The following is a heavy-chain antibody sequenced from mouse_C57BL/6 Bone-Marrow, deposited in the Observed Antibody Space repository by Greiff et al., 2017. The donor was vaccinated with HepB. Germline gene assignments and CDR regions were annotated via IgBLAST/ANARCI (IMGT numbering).Heavy chain of an antibody. V-gene: IGHV1-55*01. CDR3: SLIYYDYDDGLYYAMDY. Sequence: VQLQQPGAELVKPGASVKMSFKASGYTFTSYWITWVKQRPGQGLEWIGDIYPGSGSTNYNEKFKSKATLTVDTSSSTAYMQLSSLTSEDSAVYYCSLIYYDYDDGLYYAMDYWGQGTSVTVSS. CDR1: GYTFTSYW. CDR2: IYPGSGST. D-gene: IGHD2-4*01. J-gene: IGHJ4*01.